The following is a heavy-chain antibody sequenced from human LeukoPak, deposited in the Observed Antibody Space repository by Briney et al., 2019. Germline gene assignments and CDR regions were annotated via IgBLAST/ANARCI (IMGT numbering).Heavy chain of an antibody. CDR2: INPTGDST. J-gene: IGHJ4*02. Sequence: ASVKVSCKASGYTFTSYYMHWVRQAPGQGLEWMGVINPTGDSTNHAQKFQGRVTMTRDTSTSTVYMELTGLTSEDTAVYYCARDWELGYWGQGTLVTVSP. CDR1: GYTFTSYY. V-gene: IGHV1-46*03. D-gene: IGHD1-26*01. CDR3: ARDWELGY.